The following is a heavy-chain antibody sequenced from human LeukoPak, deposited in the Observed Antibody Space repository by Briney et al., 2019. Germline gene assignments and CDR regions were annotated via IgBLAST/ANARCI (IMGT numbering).Heavy chain of an antibody. CDR2: ISWNSINI. J-gene: IGHJ3*02. Sequence: GRSLRLSCAASGFTLDDYAMHWVRQAPGKGLEWVSGISWNSINIGYADSVKGRFTISRDNAQNSMYLQMNSLRAEDTAVYYCGRVGGRSKAAKGDAFDIWGQGTMVVVSS. CDR1: GFTLDDYA. CDR3: GRVGGRSKAAKGDAFDI. V-gene: IGHV3-9*01. D-gene: IGHD6-6*01.